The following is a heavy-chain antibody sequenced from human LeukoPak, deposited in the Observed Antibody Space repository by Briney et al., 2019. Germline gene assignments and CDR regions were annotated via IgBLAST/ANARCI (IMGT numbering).Heavy chain of an antibody. Sequence: SETLSLTCAVYGGSFSGYYWSWIRQPPGKGLEWIGEINHSGSTNYNPSLKSRVTISVDTSKNQFSLKLSSVTAADTAVYYRARGLLVPAATRGGNWFDPWGQGTLVTVSS. D-gene: IGHD2-2*01. J-gene: IGHJ5*02. CDR2: INHSGST. CDR1: GGSFSGYY. V-gene: IGHV4-34*01. CDR3: ARGLLVPAATRGGNWFDP.